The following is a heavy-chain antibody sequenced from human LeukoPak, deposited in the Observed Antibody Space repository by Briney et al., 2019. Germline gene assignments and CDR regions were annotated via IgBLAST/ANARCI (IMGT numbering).Heavy chain of an antibody. CDR3: ARGGGWYVEIDY. CDR2: IYSGGST. V-gene: IGHV3-66*01. J-gene: IGHJ4*02. Sequence: PGGSLRLSCAAPGFTVSSNYMSWVRQAPGKGLEWVSVIYSGGSTYYADSVKGRFTISRDNSKNTLYLQMNSLRAEDTAVYYCARGGGWYVEIDYWGQGTLVTVSS. CDR1: GFTVSSNY. D-gene: IGHD6-19*01.